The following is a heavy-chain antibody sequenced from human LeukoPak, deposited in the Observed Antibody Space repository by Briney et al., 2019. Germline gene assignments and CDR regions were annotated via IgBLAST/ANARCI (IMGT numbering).Heavy chain of an antibody. V-gene: IGHV4-59*08. CDR3: ARGDCSGGSCYSSWGTRPVGYFVY. CDR2: IYYSGST. Sequence: PSETLSLTCTVSGGSISSYYWSWIRQPPGKGLEWIGYIYYSGSTNYNPSLKSRVTISVDTSKNQFSLKLSSVTAADTAVYYCARGDCSGGSCYSSWGTRPVGYFVYWGQGTLVTVSS. J-gene: IGHJ4*02. CDR1: GGSISSYY. D-gene: IGHD2-15*01.